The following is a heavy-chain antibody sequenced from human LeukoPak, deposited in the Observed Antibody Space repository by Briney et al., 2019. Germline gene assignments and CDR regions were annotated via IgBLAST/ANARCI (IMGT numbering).Heavy chain of an antibody. CDR1: GYTFTSYA. D-gene: IGHD5-24*01. CDR2: ITPSGGT. J-gene: IGHJ4*02. Sequence: ALVKVSCKASGYTFTSYAMHWVRQAPGQGLEWMGWITPSGGTNYPQKFQGRVAITRDTPITTAYMDLSRLTSDDTAVYYCARDRYGDGFAHFDYWGQGALVTVSS. CDR3: ARDRYGDGFAHFDY. V-gene: IGHV1-2*02.